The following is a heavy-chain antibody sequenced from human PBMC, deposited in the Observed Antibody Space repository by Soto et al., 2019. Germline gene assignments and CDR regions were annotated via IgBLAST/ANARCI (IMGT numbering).Heavy chain of an antibody. CDR2: IYYSGSP. D-gene: IGHD2-2*01. V-gene: IGHV4-31*03. CDR1: GGSISSGGYY. J-gene: IGHJ4*02. Sequence: QVQLQESGPGLVKPSQTLSLTCTVSGGSISSGGYYWSWIRQHPGKGLEWIGYIYYSGSPYYNPSLKSRVTISVETSKNQFSLKLSSVSAADTAVYYCARGGSVVVPADWGQGTLVTVSS. CDR3: ARGGSVVVPAD.